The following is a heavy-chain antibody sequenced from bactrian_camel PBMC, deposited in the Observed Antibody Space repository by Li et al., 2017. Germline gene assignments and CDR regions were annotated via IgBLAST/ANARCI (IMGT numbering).Heavy chain of an antibody. J-gene: IGHJ4*01. CDR2: IGNDGST. D-gene: IGHD2*01. V-gene: IGHV3S67*01. CDR3: AADSRWFLRLQDNYNY. CDR1: EFTFSRYY. Sequence: VQLVESGGDLVQPGGSLRLSCAASEFTFSRYYMGWVRLAPGKQREGVVSIGNDGSTDYTDSAKGRFTVSKDNAKNTLNLQMTSLKPVDTAMYYCAADSRWFLRLQDNYNYWGQGTQVTVS.